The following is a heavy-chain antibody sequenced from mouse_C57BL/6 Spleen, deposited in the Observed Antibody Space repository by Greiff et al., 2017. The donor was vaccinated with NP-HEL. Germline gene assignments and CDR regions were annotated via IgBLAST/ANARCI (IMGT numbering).Heavy chain of an antibody. Sequence: DVQLVESGGDLVKPGGSLKLSCAASGFTFSSYGMSWVRQTPDKRLEWVATISSGGSYTYYPDSVKGRFTISRDNAKKTLDLQMSSLKSEDTAMYYCARQAPHFDYWGQGTTLTVSS. CDR3: ARQAPHFDY. CDR1: GFTFSSYG. CDR2: ISSGGSYT. J-gene: IGHJ2*01. V-gene: IGHV5-6*01.